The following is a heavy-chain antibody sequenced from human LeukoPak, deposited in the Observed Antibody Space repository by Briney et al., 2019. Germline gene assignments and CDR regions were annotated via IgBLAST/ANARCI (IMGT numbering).Heavy chain of an antibody. V-gene: IGHV3-15*01. CDR2: LKNKGDGGAT. CDR1: GLNFKTSW. J-gene: IGHJ4*02. CDR3: TTVIVGVGY. Sequence: GGSLRHSCAASGLNFKTSWMSWVRPAPGKGLEWVGRLKNKGDGGATDYAAPVKGRFTISRDDSKNTLYLEMNFLKVEDTAVYYCTTVIVGVGYWGPGTLVTVSS. D-gene: IGHD2/OR15-2a*01.